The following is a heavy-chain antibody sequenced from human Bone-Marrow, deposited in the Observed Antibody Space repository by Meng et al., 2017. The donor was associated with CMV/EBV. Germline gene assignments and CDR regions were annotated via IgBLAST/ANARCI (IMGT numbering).Heavy chain of an antibody. CDR3: ARVLGELPWGLNWFDP. Sequence: ESLKISCTVSGGSISSYYWSWIRQPPGKGMEWIGYIYDSGSTNYNPSLKSRVTISVDTSKNQFSLKLSSVTAADTAVYYCARVLGELPWGLNWFDPWGQGTLVTVSS. J-gene: IGHJ5*02. V-gene: IGHV4-59*01. D-gene: IGHD3-16*01. CDR1: GGSISSYY. CDR2: IYDSGST.